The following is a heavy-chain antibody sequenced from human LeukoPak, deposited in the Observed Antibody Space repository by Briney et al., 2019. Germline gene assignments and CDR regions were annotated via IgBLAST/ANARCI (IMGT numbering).Heavy chain of an antibody. CDR1: GFTFSSYA. CDR3: ARAGGGYHYYYMDV. D-gene: IGHD3-10*01. Sequence: GGSLRLSCAASGFTFSSYAMHWVRQAPGKGLEWVAVISYDGSNKYYADSVKGRFTISRDNSKNTLYLQMNSLRAEDTAVYYCARAGGGYHYYYMDVWGKGTTVTISS. CDR2: ISYDGSNK. J-gene: IGHJ6*03. V-gene: IGHV3-30*14.